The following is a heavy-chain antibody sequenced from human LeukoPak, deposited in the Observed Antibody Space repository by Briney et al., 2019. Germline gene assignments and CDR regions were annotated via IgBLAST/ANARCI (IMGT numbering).Heavy chain of an antibody. CDR3: ARDYYDSRSVTPNAFDI. CDR1: GGSISSYY. Sequence: SETLSLTCTVSGGSISSYYWSWIRQPAGKGLEWIGRIYTSGSTNYNPSLKSRVTMSVDTSKNQFSLKLSSVTAADTAVYYCARDYYDSRSVTPNAFDIWGQGTMVTVSS. D-gene: IGHD3-22*01. CDR2: IYTSGST. V-gene: IGHV4-4*07. J-gene: IGHJ3*02.